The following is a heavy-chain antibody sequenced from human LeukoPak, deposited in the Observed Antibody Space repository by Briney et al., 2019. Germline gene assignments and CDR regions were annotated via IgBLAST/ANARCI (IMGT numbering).Heavy chain of an antibody. D-gene: IGHD6-13*01. CDR2: TYYRSKWYN. J-gene: IGHJ3*02. CDR1: GDSVSSNSAA. V-gene: IGHV6-1*01. CDR3: ARDPIAAAGIVGAFDI. Sequence: SQTLSLTCAISGDSVSSNSAAWIWIRQSPSKGLEWLGRTYYRSKWYNDYAVSVKSRITINPDTSKNQFSLQLNSVTPVDTAVYYCARDPIAAAGIVGAFDIWGQGTMVTVSS.